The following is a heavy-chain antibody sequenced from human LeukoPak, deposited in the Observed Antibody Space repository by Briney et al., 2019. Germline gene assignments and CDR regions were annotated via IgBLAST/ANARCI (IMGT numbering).Heavy chain of an antibody. J-gene: IGHJ6*04. Sequence: PGGSLGLSCAASGFTFNDYWMTWVRQAPGKGLEWVAHIKQDGSEKYYVDSLKGRFTISRDNAKNSLFLQMNSLRAEDTAVYYCVRDCSSASLSSGCYYAMDVWGKGTTVTVSS. V-gene: IGHV3-7*03. CDR2: IKQDGSEK. CDR1: GFTFNDYW. CDR3: VRDCSSASLSSGCYYAMDV. D-gene: IGHD2-2*01.